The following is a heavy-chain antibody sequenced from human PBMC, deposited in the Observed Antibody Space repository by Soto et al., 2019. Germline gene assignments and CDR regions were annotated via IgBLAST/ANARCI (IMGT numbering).Heavy chain of an antibody. J-gene: IGHJ5*02. Sequence: QVQLQESGPGLVKPSQTLSLTCTVSGGSISSGDYYWSWIRQPPGKGLEWIGYIYYSGSTYYNPSLKSRVTKSVDTSKNQFSLKLSSVTAADTTVYYCASFRCSGGSCALSPWGQGTLVTVSS. CDR1: GGSISSGDYY. CDR3: ASFRCSGGSCALSP. D-gene: IGHD2-15*01. V-gene: IGHV4-30-4*01. CDR2: IYYSGST.